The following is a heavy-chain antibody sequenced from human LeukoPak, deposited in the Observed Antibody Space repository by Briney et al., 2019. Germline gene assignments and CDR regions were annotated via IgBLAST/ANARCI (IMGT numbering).Heavy chain of an antibody. Sequence: GGSLRLSCAASGFTFSNYWMQWVRHAPGKGLVWVSRINNDGSSTIYADSVKGRFTISRDNAKNTLYLQMNSLRAEDTAVYYCARVLDWSYYDSSGPTANYFDYWGQGTLVTVSS. CDR3: ARVLDWSYYDSSGPTANYFDY. CDR2: INNDGSST. D-gene: IGHD3-22*01. J-gene: IGHJ4*02. V-gene: IGHV3-74*01. CDR1: GFTFSNYW.